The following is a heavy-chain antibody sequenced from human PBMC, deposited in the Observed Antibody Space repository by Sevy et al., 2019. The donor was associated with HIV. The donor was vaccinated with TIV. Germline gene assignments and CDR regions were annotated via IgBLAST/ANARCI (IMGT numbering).Heavy chain of an antibody. CDR3: TRWKAAQSIFDY. V-gene: IGHV3-49*04. CDR1: GFTFGDYC. D-gene: IGHD6-13*01. Sequence: GGSMRLSCPASGFTFGDYCMSWVRQAPGKGLEWVAFLKSDVYGGTVDHAASVRGRLVMSRDDSKTIAYLQMNDLKTEDTGVYYCTRWKAAQSIFDYWGQGALVTVSS. J-gene: IGHJ4*02. CDR2: LKSDVYGGTV.